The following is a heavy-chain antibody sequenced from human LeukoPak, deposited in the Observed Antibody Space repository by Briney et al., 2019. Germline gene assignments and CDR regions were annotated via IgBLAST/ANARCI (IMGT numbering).Heavy chain of an antibody. Sequence: GGALRLFLAAPGFTFSSYSLRWGRQASGEGVGGGSAISGSGGSTYYADSVKGRFTISRDNSKNTLYLQMNSLRAEDTAVYYCAKDGCSSTSCYVGGMDVWGQGTTVTVSS. CDR1: GFTFSSYS. D-gene: IGHD2-2*01. J-gene: IGHJ6*02. CDR2: ISGSGGST. CDR3: AKDGCSSTSCYVGGMDV. V-gene: IGHV3-23*01.